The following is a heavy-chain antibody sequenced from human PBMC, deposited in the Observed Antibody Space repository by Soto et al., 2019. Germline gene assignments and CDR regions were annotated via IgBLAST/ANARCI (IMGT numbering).Heavy chain of an antibody. CDR3: ARDEMVVATGSRNCHYYYGMDV. J-gene: IGHJ6*02. CDR1: GDTFSTYA. CDR2: IIPIFGTA. V-gene: IGHV1-69*12. Sequence: QVQLVQSGAEVKKPGSSVKVSCKSSGDTFSTYAISWVRQVPGQGLEWMGGIIPIFGTANYAQKFQGRVTITADESTTTAYMEVFSLRSEDTAVYYCARDEMVVATGSRNCHYYYGMDVWGQGTTVTVSS. D-gene: IGHD2-15*01.